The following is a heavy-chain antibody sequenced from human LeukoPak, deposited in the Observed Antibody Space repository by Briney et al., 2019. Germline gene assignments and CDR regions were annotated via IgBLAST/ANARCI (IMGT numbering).Heavy chain of an antibody. V-gene: IGHV4-61*02. CDR3: ARDIEVAGLFDY. CDR1: GGSISSGSYY. CDR2: IYTSGST. Sequence: SETLSLTCTVSGGSISSGSYYWSWIRQPAWKGLEWIGRIYTSGSTNYNPSLKSRVTISVDTSKNQFSLKLSSVTAADTAVYYCARDIEVAGLFDYWGQGTLVTVSS. D-gene: IGHD6-19*01. J-gene: IGHJ4*02.